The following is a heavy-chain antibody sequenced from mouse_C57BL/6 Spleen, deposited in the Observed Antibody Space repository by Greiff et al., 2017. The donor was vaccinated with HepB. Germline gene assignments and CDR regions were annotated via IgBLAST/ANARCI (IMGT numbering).Heavy chain of an antibody. J-gene: IGHJ3*01. Sequence: VKLMESGAELVKPGASVKISCKASGYAFSSYWMNWVKQRPGKGLEWIGQIYPGDGDTNYNGKFKGKATLTADKSSSTAYMQLSSLTSEDSAVYFCAREGDYRFAYWGQGTLVTVSA. CDR1: GYAFSSYW. V-gene: IGHV1-80*01. CDR3: AREGDYRFAY. D-gene: IGHD2-4*01. CDR2: IYPGDGDT.